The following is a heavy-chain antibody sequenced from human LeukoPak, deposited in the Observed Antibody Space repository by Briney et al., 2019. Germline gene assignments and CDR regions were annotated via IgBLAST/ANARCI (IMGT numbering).Heavy chain of an antibody. D-gene: IGHD3-10*01. Sequence: GGSLRLSCAASEFTFSTYCMHWVRQAPGKGLVWVSRINSDGTNTDYADSVKGRFTISRDNAKNTLYMQMNSLRVDDTAVYYCAKGYGSGSYDYWGQGTLVTVSS. CDR1: EFTFSTYC. J-gene: IGHJ4*02. V-gene: IGHV3-74*01. CDR2: INSDGTNT. CDR3: AKGYGSGSYDY.